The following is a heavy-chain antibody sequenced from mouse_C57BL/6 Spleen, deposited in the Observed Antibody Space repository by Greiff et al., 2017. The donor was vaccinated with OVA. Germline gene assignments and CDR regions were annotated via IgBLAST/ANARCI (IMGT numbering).Heavy chain of an antibody. V-gene: IGHV5-9-1*02. CDR1: GFTFSSYA. CDR2: ISSGGDYI. CDR3: TRGGYYGQDAMDY. Sequence: EVHLVESGEGLVKPGGSLKLSCAASGFTFSSYAMSWVRQTPEQRLEWVAYISSGGDYIYYADTVKGRFTISRDNARNTLYLQMSSLKSEDTAMYYCTRGGYYGQDAMDYWGQGTSVTVSS. D-gene: IGHD1-1*01. J-gene: IGHJ4*01.